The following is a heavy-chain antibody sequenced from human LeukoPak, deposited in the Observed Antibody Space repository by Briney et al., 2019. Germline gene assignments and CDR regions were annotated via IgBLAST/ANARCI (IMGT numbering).Heavy chain of an antibody. J-gene: IGHJ4*02. CDR2: INHSGST. CDR1: GGSFSGYY. D-gene: IGHD3-22*01. Sequence: SETLSLTCAVYGGSFSGYYWSWIRQPPGKGLEWIGEINHSGSTNYNPSLKSRVTISVDTSKNQFSLKLSSVTAADTAVYYCARVPPVTMIVVGGEHYWGQGTLVTVSS. V-gene: IGHV4-34*01. CDR3: ARVPPVTMIVVGGEHY.